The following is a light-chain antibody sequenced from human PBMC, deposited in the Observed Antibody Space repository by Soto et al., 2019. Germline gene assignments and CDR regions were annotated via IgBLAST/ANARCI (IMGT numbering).Light chain of an antibody. CDR3: QNFDSPPQT. V-gene: IGKV1-27*01. CDR1: QGISNY. CDR2: EAS. Sequence: DIQMTQSPSSLSASVGDRVTMTCRASQGISNYLAWYQQKPGKVPKLLIYEASNLQSGVPSRFRGGGSGTEFTLTISSLQPEDVATYYCQNFDSPPQTFGQGTKVDI. J-gene: IGKJ1*01.